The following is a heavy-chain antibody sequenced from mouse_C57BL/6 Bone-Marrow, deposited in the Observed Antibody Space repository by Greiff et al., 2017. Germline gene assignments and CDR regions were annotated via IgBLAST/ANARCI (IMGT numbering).Heavy chain of an antibody. D-gene: IGHD1-1*01. J-gene: IGHJ2*01. V-gene: IGHV1-74*01. CDR1: GYTFTSYW. CDR2: IHPSASDT. CDR3: ALVLRSYYFDY. Sequence: VQLQQSGAELVKPGASVKVSCKASGYTFTSYWMHWVKQRPGQGLEWIGRIHPSASDTNYNQKFKGKATLTVDKSSSTAYMQLSSLTSEDSAVYYCALVLRSYYFDYWGQGTTLTVSS.